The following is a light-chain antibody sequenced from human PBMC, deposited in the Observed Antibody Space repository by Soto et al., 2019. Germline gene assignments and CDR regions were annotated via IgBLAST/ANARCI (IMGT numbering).Light chain of an antibody. CDR1: QGISNY. V-gene: IGKV1-27*01. Sequence: DIQMTQSPSSLSASVGDRVTITCRASQGISNYLAWYQQKPGKVPKLLIYAASTLQSEVPSRFSGSGSGTDFTITISSLQPEDVATYYCQKDKSAPWTFGQGTKVEIK. J-gene: IGKJ1*01. CDR3: QKDKSAPWT. CDR2: AAS.